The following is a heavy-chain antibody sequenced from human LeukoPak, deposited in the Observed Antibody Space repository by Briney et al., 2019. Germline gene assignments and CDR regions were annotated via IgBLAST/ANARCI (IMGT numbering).Heavy chain of an antibody. CDR3: ARHEYYHDSIGNEWRASAFDN. D-gene: IGHD3-22*01. Sequence: SETLSLTCTVSDGSISSSSYYWGWIRRPPGKGLEWIGSMYYSGSTYYNPSLKSRVTISVDTSKNQFSLKLSSVTVADTAVYYCARHEYYHDSIGNEWRASAFDNWGQGTLVTVSS. CDR1: DGSISSSSYY. V-gene: IGHV4-39*01. CDR2: MYYSGST. J-gene: IGHJ4*02.